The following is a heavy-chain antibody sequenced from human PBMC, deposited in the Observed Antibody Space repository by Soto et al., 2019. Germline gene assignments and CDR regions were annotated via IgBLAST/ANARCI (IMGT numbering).Heavy chain of an antibody. D-gene: IGHD4-17*01. CDR1: GFTFDDYS. CDR3: AKAVSGDYLGKAFDI. Sequence: EVQLVESGGGLVQPGRSLRLSCAASGFTFDDYSMHWVRQAPWKGLEWVSGISWNSGSIGYPDSVKGRFTISRDNAKNSLYLQMNSLRAEDTALYYCAKAVSGDYLGKAFDIWGQGTMVTVSS. CDR2: ISWNSGSI. J-gene: IGHJ3*02. V-gene: IGHV3-9*01.